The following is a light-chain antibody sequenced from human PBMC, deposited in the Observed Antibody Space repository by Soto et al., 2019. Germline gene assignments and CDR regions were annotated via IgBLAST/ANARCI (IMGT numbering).Light chain of an antibody. J-gene: IGLJ1*01. CDR3: CSYAGSSTYV. CDR2: EGS. V-gene: IGLV2-23*01. CDR1: SSDVGSYNL. Sequence: QSVLTQPASVSGSPGQSITISCTGTSSDVGSYNLVSWYQQHPGKAPKLMIYEGSKWPSGVSNRFPGSKSGNTASLTISGLQAEDEADYYCCSYAGSSTYVFGTGTKVTVL.